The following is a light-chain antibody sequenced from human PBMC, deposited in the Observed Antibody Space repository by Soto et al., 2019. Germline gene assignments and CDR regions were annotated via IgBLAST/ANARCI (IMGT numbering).Light chain of an antibody. CDR1: PRVSQY. CDR2: DAS. CDR3: QHRPCWPPALT. V-gene: IGKV3-11*01. J-gene: IGKJ4*01. Sequence: EIVLTRSPATLSLSPGDRATLSCRASPRVSQYSAWYQQKPGQAPRLLLYDASNRATGIPARFSGSGSGTDFTLTISSLEPEDFAVYFCQHRPCWPPALTCGGGTKVDI.